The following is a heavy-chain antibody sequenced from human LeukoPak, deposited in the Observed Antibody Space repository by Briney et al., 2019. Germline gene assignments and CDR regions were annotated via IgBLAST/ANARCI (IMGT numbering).Heavy chain of an antibody. CDR2: INHSGST. J-gene: IGHJ4*02. Sequence: PSETLSLTCTVSGGSISGYYWSWIRQPPGKGLEWIGEINHSGSTNYNPSLKSRVTISVDTSKNQFSLKLSSVTAADTAVYYCAKHYDFWSGTFDYWGQGTLVTVSS. CDR3: AKHYDFWSGTFDY. V-gene: IGHV4-34*01. CDR1: GGSISGYY. D-gene: IGHD3-3*01.